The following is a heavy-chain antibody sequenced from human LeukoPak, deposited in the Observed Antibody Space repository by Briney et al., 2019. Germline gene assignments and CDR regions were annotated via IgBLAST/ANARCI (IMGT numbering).Heavy chain of an antibody. CDR1: GGTFSSYA. CDR3: ARGLGYCNGPSGRCLVYYYGMDA. D-gene: IGHD2-15*01. CDR2: IIPIFGTA. V-gene: IGHV1-69*13. Sequence: ASVKVSCKASGGTFSSYAISWVRQAPGQGLKWMGGIIPIFGTANYAQKSQGRVTITADESTSTAYMELSSLRSEDTAVYYCARGLGYCNGPSGRCLVYYYGMDAWGKGTTVTVSS. J-gene: IGHJ6*04.